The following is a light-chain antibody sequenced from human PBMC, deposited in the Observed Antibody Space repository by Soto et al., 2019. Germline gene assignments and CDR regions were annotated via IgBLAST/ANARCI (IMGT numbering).Light chain of an antibody. V-gene: IGKV3-20*01. Sequence: EIVLTHSPGTLSLSPGERATLSCRASQSVTNNYLAWFQQKPGQAPRLLIYGASTRATDIPDRISGSGSGTDFTLTVSRLEPEDFAVYYCQHYGSTPWSFGQGTKVDIK. CDR2: GAS. CDR1: QSVTNNY. J-gene: IGKJ1*01. CDR3: QHYGSTPWS.